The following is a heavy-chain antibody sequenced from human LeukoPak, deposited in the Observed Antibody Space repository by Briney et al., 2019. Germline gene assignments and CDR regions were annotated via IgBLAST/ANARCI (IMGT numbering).Heavy chain of an antibody. Sequence: PSETLSLTCTVSNGSISSYYWSWIRQPPGKGLEWIGYIYYSGSTYYNPSLKSRVTISVDTSKNQFSLKLSSVTAADTAVYYCASSGYYLPFDYWGQGTLVTVSS. CDR3: ASSGYYLPFDY. V-gene: IGHV4-59*04. J-gene: IGHJ4*02. CDR1: NGSISSYY. CDR2: IYYSGST. D-gene: IGHD3-22*01.